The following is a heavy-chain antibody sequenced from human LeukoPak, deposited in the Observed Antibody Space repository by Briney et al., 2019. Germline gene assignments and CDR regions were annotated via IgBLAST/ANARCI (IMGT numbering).Heavy chain of an antibody. Sequence: SVKVSCQVSGGTFSSYAISWVRQAPGQGLEWMGRIIPILGTTDYAQKFQGRVTLTTDGSTSTAYMELRRLRSEDTAVYYCARGGNPAFHFYYMDVWGEGATVTVS. CDR2: IIPILGTT. CDR3: ARGGNPAFHFYYMDV. CDR1: GGTFSSYA. V-gene: IGHV1-69*11. J-gene: IGHJ6*03.